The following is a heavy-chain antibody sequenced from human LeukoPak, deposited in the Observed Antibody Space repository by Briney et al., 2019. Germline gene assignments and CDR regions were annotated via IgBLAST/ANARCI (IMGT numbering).Heavy chain of an antibody. CDR2: INHSGST. J-gene: IGHJ4*02. Sequence: SETLSLTCAVYGGSFSGYYWSWIRQPPGKGLEWIGEINHSGSTNYNPSLKSRVTISVDTSKSQFSLKLSSVTAADTAVYYCALVVVAATLFDYWGQGTLVTVSS. D-gene: IGHD2-15*01. CDR1: GGSFSGYY. CDR3: ALVVVAATLFDY. V-gene: IGHV4-34*01.